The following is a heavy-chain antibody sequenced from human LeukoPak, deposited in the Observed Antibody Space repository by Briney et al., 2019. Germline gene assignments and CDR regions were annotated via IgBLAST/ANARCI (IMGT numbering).Heavy chain of an antibody. Sequence: ASVKVSCKASGYTFTRYYIHWVRQAPGQGLEWMGGIIPIFGTADYAQIFQDRVTITSDKSTSTAYMELSSLRSEDTAVYYCARDNSVGDIAWWFDPWGQGTLVTVSS. D-gene: IGHD3-16*02. J-gene: IGHJ5*02. CDR1: GYTFTRYY. CDR2: IIPIFGTA. CDR3: ARDNSVGDIAWWFDP. V-gene: IGHV1-69*06.